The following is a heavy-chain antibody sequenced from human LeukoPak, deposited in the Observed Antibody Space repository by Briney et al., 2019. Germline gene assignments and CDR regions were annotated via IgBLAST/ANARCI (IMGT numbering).Heavy chain of an antibody. Sequence: PGGSLRLSCAASGFTFSNAWMSWVRQAPGKGLEWVGRIKSKTDGGTTDYAAPVKGRFTISRDDSKNTLYLQMNSLKTEDTAVYYCTTGHRRSSSELDYWGQGTLVTVSS. CDR1: GFTFSNAW. D-gene: IGHD6-6*01. CDR3: TTGHRRSSSELDY. V-gene: IGHV3-15*01. CDR2: IKSKTDGGTT. J-gene: IGHJ4*02.